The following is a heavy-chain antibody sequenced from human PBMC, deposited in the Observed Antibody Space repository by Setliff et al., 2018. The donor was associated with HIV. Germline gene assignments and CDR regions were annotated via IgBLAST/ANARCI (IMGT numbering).Heavy chain of an antibody. CDR3: ARGGLDSVFQSFDY. Sequence: PGGSLRLSCVASEFTFSSYAMSWVRQAPGKGLEWVSGISGSGGSTYYADSVKGRFTISRDNSKYTLYLQMNSLRADDTAVYYCARGGLDSVFQSFDYWGQGTLVTVSS. V-gene: IGHV3-23*01. CDR2: ISGSGGST. CDR1: EFTFSSYA. D-gene: IGHD2-21*01. J-gene: IGHJ4*02.